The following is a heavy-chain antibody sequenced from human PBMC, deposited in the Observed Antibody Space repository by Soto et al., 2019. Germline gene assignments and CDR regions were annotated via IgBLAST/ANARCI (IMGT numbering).Heavy chain of an antibody. J-gene: IGHJ5*02. CDR2: IDYSGST. D-gene: IGHD2-15*01. V-gene: IGHV4-30-4*01. Sequence: QVQLQESGPELVKPSQTLSLICTVSGGSISSGDYYWSLIRQHPGKSLEWIGYIDYSGSTYYNPSLKSRVTIPQDTSKNPFSLKLSSVTAADTAVYYCSRPRGCSGGSCYLGFDPWGQGALVTVSS. CDR3: SRPRGCSGGSCYLGFDP. CDR1: GGSISSGDYY.